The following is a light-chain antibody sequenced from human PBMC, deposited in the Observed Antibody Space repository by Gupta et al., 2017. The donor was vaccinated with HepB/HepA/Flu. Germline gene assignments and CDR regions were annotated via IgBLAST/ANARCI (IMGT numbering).Light chain of an antibody. V-gene: IGLV2-14*03. Sequence: QSALTPPAPVSGSPGQSITIPCTAPSGDVGAYNYVTWYQQYPGKAPKVIIYDVSARPSGVSYRFSGSKSGNTASLTISGLQAEDEADYYCCSYRSSNTLFVFGTGTKVTVL. CDR2: DVS. J-gene: IGLJ1*01. CDR3: CSYRSSNTLFV. CDR1: SGDVGAYNY.